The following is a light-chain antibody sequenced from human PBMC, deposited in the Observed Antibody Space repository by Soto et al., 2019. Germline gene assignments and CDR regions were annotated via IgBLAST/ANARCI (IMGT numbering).Light chain of an antibody. CDR2: EVS. J-gene: IGLJ2*01. CDR1: SSDIGTYNY. CDR3: SSYTSSSAVV. Sequence: QSVLTQPASVSGSPGQSITISCTGTSSDIGTYNYVSWYQQHPGKAPKLMIYEVSDRPSGVSNRFSGSKSGNTASLTISGLQGEDEADYYCSSYTSSSAVVFGGGTKLTVL. V-gene: IGLV2-14*01.